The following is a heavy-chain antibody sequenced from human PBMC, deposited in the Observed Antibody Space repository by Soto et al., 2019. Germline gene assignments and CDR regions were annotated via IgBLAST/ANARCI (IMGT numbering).Heavy chain of an antibody. CDR2: IIPIFGTA. V-gene: IGHV1-69*13. CDR1: GGTFSSYA. Sequence: SVKVSFKASGGTFSSYAISWVRQAPGQGLEWMGGIIPIFGTANYAQKFQGRVTITADESTSTAYMELSSLRSEDTAVYYCARLRRDGYNLDYWGQGTLVTVSS. D-gene: IGHD5-12*01. J-gene: IGHJ4*02. CDR3: ARLRRDGYNLDY.